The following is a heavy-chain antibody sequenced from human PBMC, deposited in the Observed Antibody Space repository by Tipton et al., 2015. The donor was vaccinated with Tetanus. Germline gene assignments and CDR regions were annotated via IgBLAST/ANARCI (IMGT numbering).Heavy chain of an antibody. D-gene: IGHD3-16*01. Sequence: SLRLSCAASGFTFSSYSMNWVRQAPGKGLEWVSSISSGSSRTYYADSVKGRFTISRDNAKNSLYLQLNSLRPEDTAVYYCARDLGEIRNYWGQGTLVTVSS. CDR2: ISSGSSRT. CDR3: ARDLGEIRNY. J-gene: IGHJ4*02. V-gene: IGHV3-21*01. CDR1: GFTFSSYS.